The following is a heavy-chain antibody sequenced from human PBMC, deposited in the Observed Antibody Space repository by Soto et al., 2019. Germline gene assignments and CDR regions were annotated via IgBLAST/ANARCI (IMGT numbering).Heavy chain of an antibody. CDR2: IYYSGST. CDR3: ARLGMVRGVIDY. V-gene: IGHV4-59*08. Sequence: QVQLQESGPGLVKPSETLSLTCTVSGGSISSYYWSWIRQPPGKGLEWIGYIYYSGSTNYNPSLKSRVTISVDTSKNRCSLKLSSVTAADTAVYYCARLGMVRGVIDYWGQGTLVTVSS. D-gene: IGHD3-10*01. CDR1: GGSISSYY. J-gene: IGHJ4*02.